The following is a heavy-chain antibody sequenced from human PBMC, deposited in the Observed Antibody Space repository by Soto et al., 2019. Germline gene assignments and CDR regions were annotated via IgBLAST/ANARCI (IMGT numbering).Heavy chain of an antibody. Sequence: SETLSLTCAVYGGSFSGYYWSWIRQPPGKGLEWIGEINHSGSTNYNPHLKSRVTISVDTSKNQFSLKLSSGTAADTAVYYCARGQMITFGGVIVIHPFDYWGQGTLVTVSS. CDR1: GGSFSGYY. V-gene: IGHV4-34*01. D-gene: IGHD3-16*02. CDR3: ARGQMITFGGVIVIHPFDY. CDR2: INHSGST. J-gene: IGHJ4*02.